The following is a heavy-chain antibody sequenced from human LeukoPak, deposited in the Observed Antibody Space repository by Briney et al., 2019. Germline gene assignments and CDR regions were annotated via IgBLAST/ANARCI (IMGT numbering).Heavy chain of an antibody. J-gene: IGHJ4*02. CDR2: ISSSGSTI. D-gene: IGHD6-19*01. CDR1: GFTFSSYE. CDR3: ARGRQWLTKGYFDY. V-gene: IGHV3-48*03. Sequence: QPGGSLRLSCAASGFTFSSYEMNWVRQAPGKGLEWVSYISSSGSTIYYADSVKGRFTISRDNAKNSLYLQMNSLRAEDTAVYYCARGRQWLTKGYFDYWGQGTLVTVSS.